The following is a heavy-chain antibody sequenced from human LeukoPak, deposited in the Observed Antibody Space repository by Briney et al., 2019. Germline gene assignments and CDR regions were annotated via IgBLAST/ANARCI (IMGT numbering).Heavy chain of an antibody. CDR2: IRTKAYGGTT. J-gene: IGHJ4*02. D-gene: IGHD6-13*01. Sequence: GGSLRLSCTASGFTSGDYAMSWFRQAPGKGLEWVGFIRTKAYGGTTEYAASVKGRFTISRDDTKSIAYLQMNSLRTADTAVYYCSRDRYSVTWSETFDYWGQGTQVTVSS. CDR3: SRDRYSVTWSETFDY. CDR1: GFTSGDYA. V-gene: IGHV3-49*03.